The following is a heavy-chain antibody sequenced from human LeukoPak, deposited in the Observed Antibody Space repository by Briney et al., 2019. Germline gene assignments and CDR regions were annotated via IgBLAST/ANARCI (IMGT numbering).Heavy chain of an antibody. Sequence: GGSLRLSCAASGFTFSNAWMSWVRQAPGKGLELVGRIKTKTDGATTDYGTPVKGRFTISRDDSENTLYLQMNSLKTEDTAVYFCTKNYYDTSGSLFYWGQGTLVTVSS. CDR1: GFTFSNAW. J-gene: IGHJ4*02. CDR2: IKTKTDGATT. CDR3: TKNYYDTSGSLFY. D-gene: IGHD3-22*01. V-gene: IGHV3-15*01.